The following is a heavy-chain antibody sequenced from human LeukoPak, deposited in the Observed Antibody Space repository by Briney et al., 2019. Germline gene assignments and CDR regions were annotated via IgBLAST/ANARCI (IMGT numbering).Heavy chain of an antibody. J-gene: IGHJ4*02. CDR2: IDYSGST. V-gene: IGHV4-59*08. CDR3: ARRGAVYAGNDFDY. D-gene: IGHD4-23*01. CDR1: GGSISSYY. Sequence: PSETLSLTCTVSGGSISSYYWSWIRQPPGKGLEWIGYIDYSGSTNYNPSLKSRVTISVDTSRNQFSLKLSSVTAADTAVYYCARRGAVYAGNDFDYWGQGTLVSVST.